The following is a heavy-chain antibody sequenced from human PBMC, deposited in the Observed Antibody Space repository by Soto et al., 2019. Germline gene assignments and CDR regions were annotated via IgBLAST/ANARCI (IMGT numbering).Heavy chain of an antibody. J-gene: IGHJ5*02. Sequence: SQTLSLTCAISGDSVSSNSAAWNWIRQSPSRGLEWLGRTYYRSKWYNDYAVSVKSRITINPDTSKNQFSLQLNSVTPEDTAVYYCAGARWIQVAGRSNWFDPWGQGTLVTVSS. CDR1: GDSVSSNSAA. V-gene: IGHV6-1*01. D-gene: IGHD6-19*01. CDR2: TYYRSKWYN. CDR3: AGARWIQVAGRSNWFDP.